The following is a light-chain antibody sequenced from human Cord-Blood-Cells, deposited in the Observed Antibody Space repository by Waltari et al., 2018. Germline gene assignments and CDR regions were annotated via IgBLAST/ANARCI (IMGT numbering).Light chain of an antibody. J-gene: IGLJ3*02. CDR3: CSYAGSRV. V-gene: IGLV2-23*01. CDR2: EGS. CDR1: RINVGSYNL. Sequence: QSALTQPASVSGSPGQSITISCTGTRINVGSYNLVSWYQQHPGKAPKLMIYEGSKRPSGVSNRFSGSKSGNTASLTISGLQAEDEADYYCCSYAGSRVFGGGTKLTVL.